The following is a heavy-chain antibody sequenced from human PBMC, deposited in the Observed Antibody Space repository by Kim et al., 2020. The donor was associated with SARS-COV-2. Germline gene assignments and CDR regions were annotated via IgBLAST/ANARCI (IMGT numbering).Heavy chain of an antibody. Sequence: SETLSLTCTVSGGSISSGGYYWSWIRQHPGKGLEWIGYIYYSGSTYYNPSLKSRVTISVDTSKNQLSLKLSSVTAADTAGYYCAGAERGVITLGGVIVYFDYWGQGTLVNVSS. CDR2: IYYSGST. J-gene: IGHJ4*02. CDR3: AGAERGVITLGGVIVYFDY. CDR1: GGSISSGGYY. V-gene: IGHV4-31*03. D-gene: IGHD3-16*02.